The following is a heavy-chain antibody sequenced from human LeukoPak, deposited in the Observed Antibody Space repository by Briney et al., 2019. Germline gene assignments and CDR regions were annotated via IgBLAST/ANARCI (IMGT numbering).Heavy chain of an antibody. Sequence: LEWVANIKEDGSEKYYVDSVNGRFTISRDNARNSLYLQMNSLRAEDTAVYYCASGRQLGYWGQGTLVTVSS. J-gene: IGHJ4*02. CDR2: IKEDGSEK. D-gene: IGHD6-13*01. CDR3: ASGRQLGY. V-gene: IGHV3-7*01.